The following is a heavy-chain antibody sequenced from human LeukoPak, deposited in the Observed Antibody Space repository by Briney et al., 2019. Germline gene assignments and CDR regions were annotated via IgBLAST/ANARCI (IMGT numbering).Heavy chain of an antibody. Sequence: GGSLRLSCAASGFTFSSYSMNWVRQAPGKGLEWVSSISSSSSYIYYADSVKGRFTISRDNSKNTLYLQMNSLRAEDTALYYCAKDRGSRDGMDVWGQGTTVTVSS. CDR1: GFTFSSYS. CDR2: ISSSSSYI. V-gene: IGHV3-21*04. CDR3: AKDRGSRDGMDV. D-gene: IGHD3-10*01. J-gene: IGHJ6*02.